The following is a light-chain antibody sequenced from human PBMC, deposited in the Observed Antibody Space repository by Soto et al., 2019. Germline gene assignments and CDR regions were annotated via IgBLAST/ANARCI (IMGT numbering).Light chain of an antibody. CDR2: SNY. J-gene: IGLJ1*01. CDR3: AAWDDSPNGHYV. CDR1: SSNIGSNT. Sequence: QSVLTQPPSASGTPGQRVTISCSGSSSNIGSNTVNWYQHLPGTAPKLLIYSNYQRPSGVPDRFSGSKSGTSASLVISGLQSEGEADYYCAAWDDSPNGHYVFGNGTKVTVL. V-gene: IGLV1-44*01.